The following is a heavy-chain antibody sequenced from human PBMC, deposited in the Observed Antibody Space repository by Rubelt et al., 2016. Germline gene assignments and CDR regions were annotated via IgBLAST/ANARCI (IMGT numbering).Heavy chain of an antibody. Sequence: VRQAPGKGLEWVSIVYYGGDTYYADSVKGRFTISRDSSKNTLYLQMNGLRAEDTAVYYCAKVGLHYYDSSGLDYWGQGTLVTVSA. CDR3: AKVGLHYYDSSGLDY. V-gene: IGHV3-53*01. J-gene: IGHJ4*02. D-gene: IGHD3-22*01. CDR2: VYYGGDT.